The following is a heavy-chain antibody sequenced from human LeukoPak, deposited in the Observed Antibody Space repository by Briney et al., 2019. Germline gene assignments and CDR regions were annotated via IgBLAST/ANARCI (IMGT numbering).Heavy chain of an antibody. J-gene: IGHJ6*02. CDR2: ISWDGGST. D-gene: IGHD3-10*01. CDR3: AKDRYYYGSGSYYPYYGMDV. V-gene: IGHV3-43D*03. CDR1: GFTFDDYA. Sequence: GGSLRLSCAASGFTFDDYAMHWVRQAPGKGLEWVSLISWDGGSTYYADSVKGRFTISRDNSKNSLYLQMNSLRAEDTALYYCAKDRYYYGSGSYYPYYGMDVWGQGTTVTVSS.